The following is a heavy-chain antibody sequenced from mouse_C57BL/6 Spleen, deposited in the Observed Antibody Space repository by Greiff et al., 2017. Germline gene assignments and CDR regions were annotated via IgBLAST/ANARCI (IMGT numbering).Heavy chain of an antibody. D-gene: IGHD2-1*01. J-gene: IGHJ1*03. Sequence: VQLQQSGTELVKPGASVKLSCKASGYTFTSYWMHWVKQRPGQGLEWIGNINPSNGGTNYNEKFKSKATLTVDKSSSTAYMQLSSLTSEDSAVYYCARAAIYYGNYVGYFDVWGTGTTVTVSS. V-gene: IGHV1-53*01. CDR2: INPSNGGT. CDR3: ARAAIYYGNYVGYFDV. CDR1: GYTFTSYW.